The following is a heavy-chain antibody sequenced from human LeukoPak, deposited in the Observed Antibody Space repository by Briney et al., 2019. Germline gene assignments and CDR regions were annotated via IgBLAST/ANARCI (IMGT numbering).Heavy chain of an antibody. J-gene: IGHJ5*02. Sequence: GGSLRLSCAASGFTFSDYYMSWIRQAPGKGLEGVSYISSSGSTIYYADSVKGRFTISRDNAKNSLYLQMNSLRAEDTAVYYCARSYSGWDRYIWFDPSGQGTLVTVSS. D-gene: IGHD6-19*01. CDR2: ISSSGSTI. V-gene: IGHV3-11*01. CDR3: ARSYSGWDRYIWFDP. CDR1: GFTFSDYY.